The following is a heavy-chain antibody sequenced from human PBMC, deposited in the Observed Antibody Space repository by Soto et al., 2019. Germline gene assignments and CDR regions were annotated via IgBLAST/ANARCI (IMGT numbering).Heavy chain of an antibody. D-gene: IGHD1-20*01. Sequence: ASVKVSCKASGYTFTSYGISWVRQAPGQGLEWMGWMSPNSGNTDYAQKLQGRVTMTRNTSISTAYMELSSLRSEDTAVYYCARGNGITGSMGYWGQGTLVTVSS. V-gene: IGHV1-8*02. CDR1: GYTFTSYG. CDR3: ARGNGITGSMGY. J-gene: IGHJ4*02. CDR2: MSPNSGNT.